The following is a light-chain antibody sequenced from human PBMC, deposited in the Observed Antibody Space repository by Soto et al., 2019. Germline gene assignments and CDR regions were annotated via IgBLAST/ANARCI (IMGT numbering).Light chain of an antibody. V-gene: IGKV3-11*01. CDR2: DAS. CDR1: QSVSSY. J-gene: IGKJ4*01. Sequence: EIVLIQFPATLSLSPGERATLSCRASQSVSSYLAWYQQKPGQAPRLLIYDASNRATGIPARFSGSGSGTDFTLTISSLEPEDFAVYYCQQRFNWPPLTFGGGTRVEIK. CDR3: QQRFNWPPLT.